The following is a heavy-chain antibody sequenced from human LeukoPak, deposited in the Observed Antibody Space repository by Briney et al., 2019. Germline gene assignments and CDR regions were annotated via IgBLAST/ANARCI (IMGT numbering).Heavy chain of an antibody. D-gene: IGHD3-22*01. J-gene: IGHJ4*02. CDR3: ARSYDSSASGFDY. CDR1: GGSISSGGYY. CDR2: IYYSGST. V-gene: IGHV4-31*03. Sequence: SETLSLTCTVSGGSISSGGYYWSWTRQHPGKGLEWIGYIYYSGSTYYNPSLKSRVTISVDTSKNHFSLTLSSVTAADTAVYYCARSYDSSASGFDYWGQGTPVTVSP.